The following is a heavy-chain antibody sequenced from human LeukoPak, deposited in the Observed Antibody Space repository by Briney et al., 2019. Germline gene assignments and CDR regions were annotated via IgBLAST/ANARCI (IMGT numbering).Heavy chain of an antibody. Sequence: GGSLSLPCAASGFTFDDYGMSWVRQAPGKGLEWVSGINWNGGSTGYADSVKGRFTISRDNAKNSLYLQMNSLRAEDTALYHCARLGGSQEIDYWGQGTLVTVSS. CDR2: INWNGGST. CDR3: ARLGGSQEIDY. V-gene: IGHV3-20*01. D-gene: IGHD1-26*01. J-gene: IGHJ4*02. CDR1: GFTFDDYG.